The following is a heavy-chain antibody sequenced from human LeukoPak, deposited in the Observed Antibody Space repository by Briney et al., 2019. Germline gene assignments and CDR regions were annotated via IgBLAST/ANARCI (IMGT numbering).Heavy chain of an antibody. CDR2: IYYSGST. D-gene: IGHD1-26*01. V-gene: IGHV4-59*01. CDR1: GGSISSYY. CDR3: ARGSRGSGTYYTWFDP. Sequence: SETLSLTCTVSGGSISSYYWSWIRQPPGKGLEWIGYIYYSGSTNYNPSLKSRVTISLDTSKNQFSLKLNSVTAADTAVYYCARGSRGSGTYYTWFDPWGQGTLVTVSS. J-gene: IGHJ5*02.